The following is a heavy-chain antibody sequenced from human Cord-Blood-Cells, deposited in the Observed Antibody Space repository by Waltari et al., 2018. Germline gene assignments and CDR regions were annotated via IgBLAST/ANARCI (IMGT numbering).Heavy chain of an antibody. CDR3: ARGKAFDY. CDR2: IESGGST. CDR1: GFTVSSNY. J-gene: IGHJ4*02. Sequence: EVQLVATGGGLIQAGGSLRLSCAASGFTVSSNYMSWVRQAPGKGLEWVAVIESGGSTYYADSVKGRFTISRDNSKNTLYLQMNSLRAEDTAVYYCARGKAFDYWGQGTLVTVSS. V-gene: IGHV3-53*02.